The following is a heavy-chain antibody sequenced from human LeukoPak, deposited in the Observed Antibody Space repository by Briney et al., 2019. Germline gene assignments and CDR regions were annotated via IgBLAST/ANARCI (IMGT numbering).Heavy chain of an antibody. CDR2: IYTSGST. Sequence: SQTLSLTCTVSGGSISSGSYYWSWIRQPAGKGLEWIGRIYTSGSTNYNRSLKSRVTISVDTSKNQFSLKLSSVTAADTAVYYCARDITNYYDSSGYWEWGQGTLVTVSS. V-gene: IGHV4-61*02. CDR1: GGSISSGSYY. CDR3: ARDITNYYDSSGYWE. J-gene: IGHJ4*02. D-gene: IGHD3-22*01.